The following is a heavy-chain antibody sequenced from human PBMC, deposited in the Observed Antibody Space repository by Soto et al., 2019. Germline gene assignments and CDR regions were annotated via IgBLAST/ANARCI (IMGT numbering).Heavy chain of an antibody. D-gene: IGHD7-27*01. V-gene: IGHV4-30-2*01. CDR2: IYHSGST. CDR1: GGSISSGGYS. J-gene: IGHJ5*02. CDR3: ARVPGP. Sequence: QLQLQESGSGLVKPSQTLSLTCAVSGGSISSGGYSWSWIRQPAGKGLEWIGYIYHSGSTYYNPSLKSRVTISVDRSKNQFSLKLSSVTAEDTAVYYCARVPGPWGQGTLVTVSS.